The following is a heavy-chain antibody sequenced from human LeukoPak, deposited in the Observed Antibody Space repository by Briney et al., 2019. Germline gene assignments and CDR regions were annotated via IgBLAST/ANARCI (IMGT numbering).Heavy chain of an antibody. J-gene: IGHJ4*02. CDR2: INPSGGST. D-gene: IGHD3-22*01. CDR3: ARDLRRDYYDSSGYYGGAGD. Sequence: ASAKVSCKASGYTFTSYYMHWVRQAPGQGLEWMGIINPSGGSTSYAQKFQGRVTMTRDMSTSTVYMELSSLRSEDTAVYYCARDLRRDYYDSSGYYGGAGDWGQGTLVTVSS. V-gene: IGHV1-46*01. CDR1: GYTFTSYY.